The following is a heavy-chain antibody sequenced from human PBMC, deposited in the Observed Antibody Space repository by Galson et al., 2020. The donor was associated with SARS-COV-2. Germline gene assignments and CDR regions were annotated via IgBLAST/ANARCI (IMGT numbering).Heavy chain of an antibody. CDR2: IYYSGST. Sequence: ASETLSLTCTVSGGSISSGDYYWSWIRQPPGKGLEWIGYIYYSGSTYYNPSLKSRLTISVDTSKNQFSLKLSSVTAADTAVYYCARVFYGRYYYAMDVWGQGTTVTVSS. J-gene: IGHJ6*02. D-gene: IGHD3-10*02. CDR3: ARVFYGRYYYAMDV. V-gene: IGHV4-30-4*01. CDR1: GGSISSGDYY.